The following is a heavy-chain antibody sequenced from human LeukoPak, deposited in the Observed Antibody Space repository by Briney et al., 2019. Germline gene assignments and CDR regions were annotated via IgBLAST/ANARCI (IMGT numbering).Heavy chain of an antibody. CDR1: GFTFSSYW. CDR3: ARDGDYDFWSGYYGVDWFDP. Sequence: PGGSLRLSCAASGFTFSSYWMSWVRQAPGKGLEWVSSISSSSSYIYYADSVKGRFTISRDNAKNSLYLQMNSLRAEDTAVYYCARDGDYDFWSGYYGVDWFDPWGQGTLVTVSS. J-gene: IGHJ5*02. V-gene: IGHV3-21*01. D-gene: IGHD3-3*01. CDR2: ISSSSSYI.